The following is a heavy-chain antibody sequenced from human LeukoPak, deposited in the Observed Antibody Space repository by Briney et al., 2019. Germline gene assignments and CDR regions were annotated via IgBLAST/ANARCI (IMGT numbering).Heavy chain of an antibody. CDR1: GFTFNSYA. V-gene: IGHV3-23*01. CDR2: ISSSGGST. Sequence: PGGSLRLSCAASGFTFNSYAMSWVRQAPGKGLEWVSSISSSGGSTYYVDSVKGRFTISRDNSKTTLYLQRNSLRAEDTAVYYCAESPMTRVTTGGFDFWGQGTLVTVSS. D-gene: IGHD4-17*01. J-gene: IGHJ4*02. CDR3: AESPMTRVTTGGFDF.